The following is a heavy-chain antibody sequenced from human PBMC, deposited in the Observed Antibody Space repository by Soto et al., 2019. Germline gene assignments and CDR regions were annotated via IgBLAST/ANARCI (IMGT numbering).Heavy chain of an antibody. Sequence: PGESLKISCKGSGYSFTSYWIGWVRQMPGKGLEWMGIIYPGDSDTRYSPSFQGQVTISADKSISTAYLQWSSLKASDTAMYYCARHRCSGWYVLVYYGMDVWGQGTTVTVSS. CDR1: GYSFTSYW. D-gene: IGHD6-19*01. V-gene: IGHV5-51*01. CDR3: ARHRCSGWYVLVYYGMDV. CDR2: IYPGDSDT. J-gene: IGHJ6*02.